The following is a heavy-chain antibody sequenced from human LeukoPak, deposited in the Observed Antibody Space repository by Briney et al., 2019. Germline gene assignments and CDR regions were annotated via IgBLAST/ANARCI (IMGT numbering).Heavy chain of an antibody. D-gene: IGHD3-10*01. Sequence: ASVKVSRKASGYTFTSYGISWVRQAPGQGLEWMGWISAYNGNTNYAQKLQGRVTMTTDTSTSTAYMELRSLRSDDTAVYYCARDTMVRGVIIIFPLFDYWGQGTLVTVSS. CDR3: ARDTMVRGVIIIFPLFDY. CDR2: ISAYNGNT. J-gene: IGHJ4*02. V-gene: IGHV1-18*01. CDR1: GYTFTSYG.